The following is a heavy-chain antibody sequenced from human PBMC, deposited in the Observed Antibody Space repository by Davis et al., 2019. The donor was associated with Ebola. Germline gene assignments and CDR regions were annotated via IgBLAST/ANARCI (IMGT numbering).Heavy chain of an antibody. V-gene: IGHV5-51*01. D-gene: IGHD2-2*03. CDR3: ARRGGYCISTSCYASRWFDP. CDR2: IYPGDSDT. CDR1: GYSFTSYW. Sequence: KVSCKGSGYSFTSYWIGWVRQMPGKGLEWMGIIYPGDSDTRYSPSFQGQVTISADKSISTAYLQWSSLKASDTAMYYCARRGGYCISTSCYASRWFDPWGQGTLVTVSS. J-gene: IGHJ5*02.